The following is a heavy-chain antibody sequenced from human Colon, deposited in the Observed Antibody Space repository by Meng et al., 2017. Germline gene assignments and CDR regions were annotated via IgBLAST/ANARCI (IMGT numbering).Heavy chain of an antibody. V-gene: IGHV3-74*03. J-gene: IGHJ4*02. D-gene: IGHD6-19*01. Sequence: GESLKISCAASGFNFKNTWISWVRQAPGKGLLWVSRINGDGSYTTYADSVKGRFTVSRDNAKSTLYLQMSSLGVEDTAVYYCVRATQWTPGGDWGQGTLVTVSS. CDR1: GFNFKNTW. CDR2: INGDGSYT. CDR3: VRATQWTPGGD.